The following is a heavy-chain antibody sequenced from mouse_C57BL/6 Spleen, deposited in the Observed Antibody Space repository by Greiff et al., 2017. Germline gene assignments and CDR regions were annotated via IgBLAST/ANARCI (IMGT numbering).Heavy chain of an antibody. D-gene: IGHD2-4*01. CDR2: ISSGSSTI. CDR3: ARPYDYDEDYFDY. V-gene: IGHV5-17*01. J-gene: IGHJ2*01. Sequence: EVNVVESGGGLVKPGGSLKLSCAASGFTFSDYGMHWVRQAPEKGLEWVAYISSGSSTIYYADTVKGRFTISRDNAKNTLFLQMSSLRSEETAMYYCARPYDYDEDYFDYWGQGTTLTVSS. CDR1: GFTFSDYG.